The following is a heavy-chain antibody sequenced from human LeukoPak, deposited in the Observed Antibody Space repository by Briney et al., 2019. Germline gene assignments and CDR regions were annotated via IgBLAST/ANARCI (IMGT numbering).Heavy chain of an antibody. Sequence: SETLSLTCTVSGGSISSSSYYWGWIRQPPGKGLEWIGSIYYSGSTYYNPSLKSRVTISVDTSQNQFSLKLTSVTAADTAVYYCARLADERRLWFDPWGQGTLVTVSS. J-gene: IGHJ5*02. CDR1: GGSISSSSYY. CDR3: ARLADERRLWFDP. V-gene: IGHV4-39*07. D-gene: IGHD1-1*01. CDR2: IYYSGST.